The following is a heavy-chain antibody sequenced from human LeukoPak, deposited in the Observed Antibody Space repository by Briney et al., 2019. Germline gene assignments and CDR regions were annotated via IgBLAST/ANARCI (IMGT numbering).Heavy chain of an antibody. D-gene: IGHD5-24*01. J-gene: IGHJ5*02. CDR2: ISWNSGSI. CDR3: AREVEGDWFDP. Sequence: GGSLRLSCAASGFTFDDYAMHWVRQAPGKGLEWVSGISWNSGSIGYADSVKGRFTISRDNAKNSLYLQMNSLRAEDTAVYYCAREVEGDWFDPWGQGTLVTVSS. V-gene: IGHV3-9*01. CDR1: GFTFDDYA.